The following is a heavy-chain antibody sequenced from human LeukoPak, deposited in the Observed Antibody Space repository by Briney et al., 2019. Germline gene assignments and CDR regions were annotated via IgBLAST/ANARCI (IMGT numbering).Heavy chain of an antibody. Sequence: SSETLSLTCTVSGGSISSSSHYWGWIRQPPGKGLEWIGSIYYSGNTYYDPSLKSRVTISIDTSKNQFSLKLSSVTAADTAVYYCARHANIVVVSAAKAFDYWGQGTLVTVSS. CDR2: IYYSGNT. J-gene: IGHJ4*02. CDR1: GGSISSSSHY. CDR3: ARHANIVVVSAAKAFDY. V-gene: IGHV4-39*01. D-gene: IGHD2-2*01.